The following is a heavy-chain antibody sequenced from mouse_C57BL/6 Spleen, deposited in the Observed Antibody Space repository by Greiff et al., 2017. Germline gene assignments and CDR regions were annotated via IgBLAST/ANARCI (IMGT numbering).Heavy chain of an antibody. CDR1: GYAFSSSW. J-gene: IGHJ2*01. CDR3: ASPCYFDY. CDR2: IYPGDGDT. Sequence: VQLQQSGPELVKPGASVKISCKASGYAFSSSWMNWVKQRPGKGLEWIGRIYPGDGDTNYNGKFKGKATLTADKSSSTAYMQLSSLTSADSAVYFCASPCYFDYWGQGTTLTVSS. V-gene: IGHV1-82*01.